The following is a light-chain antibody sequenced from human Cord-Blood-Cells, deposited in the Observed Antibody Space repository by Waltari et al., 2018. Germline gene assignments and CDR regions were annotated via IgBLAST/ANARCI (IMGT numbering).Light chain of an antibody. CDR1: QSVSSN. Sequence: EIVMTQSPATLSVSPGERATLSCRASQSVSSNLAWYQQKPGQAPRLLIYVASTRATGIPARFSGSGSGTEFTLTISSLQSEDFAVYYCQQYNNWPPFTFGPGTKVDIK. V-gene: IGKV3-15*01. J-gene: IGKJ3*01. CDR3: QQYNNWPPFT. CDR2: VAS.